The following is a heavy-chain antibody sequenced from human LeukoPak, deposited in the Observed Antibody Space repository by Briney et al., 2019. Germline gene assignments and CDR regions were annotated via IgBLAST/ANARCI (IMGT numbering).Heavy chain of an antibody. CDR2: INWNGGST. CDR3: ARVSLGDYYYYMDV. CDR1: GFTFDDYG. V-gene: IGHV3-20*04. D-gene: IGHD3-16*01. J-gene: IGHJ6*03. Sequence: GGSLRLSCAASGFTFDDYGMSWVRQAPGKGLEWVSGINWNGGSTGYADSVKGRFTIPRDNAKNSLYLQMNSLRAEDTALYYCARVSLGDYYYYMDVWGKGTTVTVSS.